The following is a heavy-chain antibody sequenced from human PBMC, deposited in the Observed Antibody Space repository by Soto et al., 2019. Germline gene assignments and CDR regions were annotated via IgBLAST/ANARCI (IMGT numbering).Heavy chain of an antibody. Sequence: GGSLRLSCAASGFTFSSYAMSWVRQAPGKGLEWVSAISGSGGRTYLVDSVKGRFTISRDNSKNTLYLQMNSLRAEDTDVYYCAKDTTMVRRVIKWSVNQDFDYWGQGTLVTVSS. CDR1: GFTFSSYA. CDR3: AKDTTMVRRVIKWSVNQDFDY. J-gene: IGHJ4*02. V-gene: IGHV3-23*01. CDR2: ISGSGGRT. D-gene: IGHD3-10*01.